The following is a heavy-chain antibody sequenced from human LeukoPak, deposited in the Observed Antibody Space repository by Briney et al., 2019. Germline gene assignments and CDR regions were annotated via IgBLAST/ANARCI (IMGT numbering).Heavy chain of an antibody. CDR3: AKDYSKTTYYGSGTYYRPNWFDP. V-gene: IGHV3-30*04. J-gene: IGHJ5*02. D-gene: IGHD3-10*01. CDR2: ISYDGSNK. CDR1: GFTFSSYA. Sequence: GGSLRLSCAASGFTFSSYAMHWVRQAPGKGLEWAAVISYDGSNKYYADSVKGRFTISRDNSKNTLYLQMNSLRAEDTAVYYCAKDYSKTTYYGSGTYYRPNWFDPWGQGTLVTVSS.